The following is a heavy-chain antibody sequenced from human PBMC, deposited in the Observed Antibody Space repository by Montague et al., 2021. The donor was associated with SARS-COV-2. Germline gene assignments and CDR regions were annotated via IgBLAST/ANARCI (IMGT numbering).Heavy chain of an antibody. CDR2: IYYSGST. CDR1: GGSISSYY. D-gene: IGHD5-18*01. Sequence: ETLSLTCTVSGGSISSYYWSWIRQPPGKGLEWIGYIYYSGSTNYNPSPKSRVTISLDTSKNQFSLKLNSVTAADTAVYYCARGSYGPEAFDIWGQGTMVTVSS. J-gene: IGHJ3*02. CDR3: ARGSYGPEAFDI. V-gene: IGHV4-59*01.